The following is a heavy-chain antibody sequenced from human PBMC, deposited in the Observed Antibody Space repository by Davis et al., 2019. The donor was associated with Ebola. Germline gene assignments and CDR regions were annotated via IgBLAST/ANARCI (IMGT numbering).Heavy chain of an antibody. J-gene: IGHJ2*01. CDR2: INSDGSST. Sequence: HTGGSLRLSCAAPGFTFSNYWMHWVRQAPGKGLVWVSHINSDGSSTSYADSVKGRFTISRDNAKNTLYLQMSSLRAEDTAVYYCARDLPGGDWYFDLWGRGTLVTVSS. CDR1: GFTFSNYW. V-gene: IGHV3-74*01. CDR3: ARDLPGGDWYFDL. D-gene: IGHD1-14*01.